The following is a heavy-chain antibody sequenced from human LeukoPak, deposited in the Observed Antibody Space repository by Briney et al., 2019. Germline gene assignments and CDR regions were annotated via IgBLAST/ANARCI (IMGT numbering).Heavy chain of an antibody. J-gene: IGHJ4*02. Sequence: GASVKVSCKASGGTFSSYAMTWVRQAPGQGLEWMGRIIPIFGTANYAQKFQGRVTITTDESTSTAYMELSTLRSDDTAVYYCARERPPGDSSSWFLEGYFDIWGQGTLVTVSS. D-gene: IGHD6-13*01. CDR2: IIPIFGTA. CDR1: GGTFSSYA. V-gene: IGHV1-69*05. CDR3: ARERPPGDSSSWFLEGYFDI.